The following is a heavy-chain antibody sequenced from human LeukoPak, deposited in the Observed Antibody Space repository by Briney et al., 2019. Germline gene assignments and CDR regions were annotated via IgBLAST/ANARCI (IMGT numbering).Heavy chain of an antibody. CDR3: ARAADIVGATVVFDY. V-gene: IGHV4-59*01. Sequence: MASETLSLTCAVSGGSISGYYWSWIRQPPGKGLEWIGYIYHSGSTNYNPSLKSRVTISVDTSKNQFSLKLSSVTAADTAVYYCARAADIVGATVVFDYWGQGTLVTVSS. CDR1: GGSISGYY. D-gene: IGHD1-26*01. CDR2: IYHSGST. J-gene: IGHJ4*02.